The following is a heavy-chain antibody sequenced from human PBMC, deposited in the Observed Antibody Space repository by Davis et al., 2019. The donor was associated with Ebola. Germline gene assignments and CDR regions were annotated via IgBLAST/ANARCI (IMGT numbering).Heavy chain of an antibody. CDR3: ARAIYGDYGPDNWFDP. J-gene: IGHJ5*02. CDR1: GYTFTGYY. Sequence: AASVKVSCKASGYTFTGYYMHWVRQAPGQGLEWMGWINPNSGGTNYAQKFQGWVTMTRDTSISTAYMELSSLRSEDTAVYYCARAIYGDYGPDNWFDPWGQGTLVTVSS. CDR2: INPNSGGT. V-gene: IGHV1-2*04. D-gene: IGHD4-17*01.